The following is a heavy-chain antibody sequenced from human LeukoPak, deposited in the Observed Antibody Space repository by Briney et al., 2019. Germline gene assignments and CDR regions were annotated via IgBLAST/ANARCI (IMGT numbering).Heavy chain of an antibody. CDR3: ARGFTGWLDAFDI. Sequence: ASVKLSCKASGYTFTSYGISWVRQAPGQGLEWMGWISAYNGNTNYAQKFQGRVTMTRDTSISTAYMELSRLRSDDTAVYYCARGFTGWLDAFDIWGQGTMVTVSS. CDR1: GYTFTSYG. CDR2: ISAYNGNT. J-gene: IGHJ3*02. V-gene: IGHV1-18*01. D-gene: IGHD6-19*01.